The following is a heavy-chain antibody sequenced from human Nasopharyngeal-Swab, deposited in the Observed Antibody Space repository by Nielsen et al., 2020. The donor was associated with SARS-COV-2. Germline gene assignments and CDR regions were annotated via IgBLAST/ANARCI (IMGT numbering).Heavy chain of an antibody. D-gene: IGHD5-18*01. CDR1: GFTFRSYW. CDR3: ATTAGGYSYAS. CDR2: IKTDGSET. V-gene: IGHV3-74*01. Sequence: GGSLRLSCAASGFTFRSYWMHWVRQASGKGLVWVARIKTDGSETSYADSVKGRFIISRNNAENTYYLRLNSLRAEDTAVYYCATTAGGYSYASWGQGTLVTVSS. J-gene: IGHJ5*02.